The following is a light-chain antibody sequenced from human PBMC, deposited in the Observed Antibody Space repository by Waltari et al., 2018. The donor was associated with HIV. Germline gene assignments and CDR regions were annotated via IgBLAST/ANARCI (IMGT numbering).Light chain of an antibody. J-gene: IGLJ1*01. CDR3: SSYTSSSTHV. CDR1: SSDVGGYNY. CDR2: EVN. V-gene: IGLV2-14*03. Sequence: QSALTQPASVSASPGQSITISCTGTSSDVGGYNYVSWYRQHPGEAPKVIIYEVNRRPAGVSNRFTASKSGNTASLAISGRQPEDEADYVCSSYTSSSTHVFGPGTKVTVL.